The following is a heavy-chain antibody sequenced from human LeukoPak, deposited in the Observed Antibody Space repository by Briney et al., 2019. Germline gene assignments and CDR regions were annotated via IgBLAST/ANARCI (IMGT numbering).Heavy chain of an antibody. D-gene: IGHD4/OR15-4a*01. CDR3: ARDFTLTY. Sequence: PETLSLTCTVSGGSISSYYWSWIRQPPGKGLEWIGYIYYSGSTNYNPSLKSRVTISVDTSKNQFSLKLSSVTAADTAVYYCARDFTLTYWGQGTLVTVSS. J-gene: IGHJ4*02. V-gene: IGHV4-59*12. CDR1: GGSISSYY. CDR2: IYYSGST.